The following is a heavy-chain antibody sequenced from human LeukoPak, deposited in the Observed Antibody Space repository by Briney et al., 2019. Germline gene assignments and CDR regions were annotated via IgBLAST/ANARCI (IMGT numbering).Heavy chain of an antibody. CDR3: ASDRVGYSSGWFDY. D-gene: IGHD6-19*01. CDR2: INPNSGGT. J-gene: IGHJ4*02. CDR1: GYTFTGYY. V-gene: IGHV1-2*02. Sequence: ASVKVSCKASGYTFTGYYMHWVRQAPGQGLEWMGWINPNSGGTNYAQKFQGRVTMTRDTSISTAYMELSRLRSDDTAVYYCASDRVGYSSGWFDYWGQGTLVTVSS.